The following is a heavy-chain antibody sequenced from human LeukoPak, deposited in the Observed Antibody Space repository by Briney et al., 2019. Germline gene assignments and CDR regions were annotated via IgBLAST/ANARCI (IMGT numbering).Heavy chain of an antibody. CDR1: GGSISSGGYY. CDR3: ARSPDCSSTSCSNWFDP. V-gene: IGHV4-31*03. CDR2: IYYSGST. D-gene: IGHD2-2*01. J-gene: IGHJ5*02. Sequence: SQTLSLTCTVSGGSISSGGYYWSWIRQHPGKGLEWIGYIYYSGSTYYNPSLKSRVTISVDTSKNQFSLKLSSVTAADTAVCYCARSPDCSSTSCSNWFDPWGQGTLVTVSS.